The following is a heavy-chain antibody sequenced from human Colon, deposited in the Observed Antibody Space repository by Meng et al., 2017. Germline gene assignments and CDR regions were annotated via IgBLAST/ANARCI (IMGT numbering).Heavy chain of an antibody. V-gene: IGHV1-18*01. J-gene: IGHJ4*02. CDR2: ISAYNGNT. CDR1: GYTFTSCG. D-gene: IGHD3-22*01. CDR3: ARDRSPAYYYDSSGYYYNDN. Sequence: ASVKVSCKASGYTFTSCGISWVRQAPGQGLEWMGWISAYNGNTHYAQKLQGRVTMTTDTSTSTAYMELRRLRSDDTAVYYCARDRSPAYYYDSSGYYYNDNWGQGTLVTVSS.